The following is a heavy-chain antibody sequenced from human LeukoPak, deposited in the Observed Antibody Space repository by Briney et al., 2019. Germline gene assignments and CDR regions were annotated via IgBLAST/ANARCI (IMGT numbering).Heavy chain of an antibody. V-gene: IGHV3-23*01. J-gene: IGHJ4*02. Sequence: PGGSLRLSCGASGFTFSAYAMTWVRQAPGKGLEWVSTISGSGGSTYYADSVKGRFTISRDNSKNTLYLQMNSLRAEDTAVYYCAKQIYYDSSAYYRDKIFDQWGQGTLVTVSS. CDR3: AKQIYYDSSAYYRDKIFDQ. CDR1: GFTFSAYA. D-gene: IGHD3-22*01. CDR2: ISGSGGST.